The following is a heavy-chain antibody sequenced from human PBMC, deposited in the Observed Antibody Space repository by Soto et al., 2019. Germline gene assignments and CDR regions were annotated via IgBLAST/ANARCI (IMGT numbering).Heavy chain of an antibody. J-gene: IGHJ5*02. V-gene: IGHV4-30-4*01. CDR1: GGSISGGDYY. D-gene: IGHD3-3*01. CDR2: IHYNGGT. Sequence: QVQLQESGPGMVKPSQTLSLTCTVSGGSISGGDYYWSWIRQSPGKGLEWIGYIHYNGGTSYNPSLXXXLXXSADTSKTHFSLKLSAVTAADTAVYYCAREGFLEWLGGFDPWGQGTLVIVSS. CDR3: AREGFLEWLGGFDP.